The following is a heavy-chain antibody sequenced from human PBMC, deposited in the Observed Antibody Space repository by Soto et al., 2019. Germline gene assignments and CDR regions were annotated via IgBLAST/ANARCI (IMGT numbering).Heavy chain of an antibody. J-gene: IGHJ5*02. CDR2: IIPIFGTA. D-gene: IGHD2-2*02. CDR3: ARDTRVVPAAIRWFDP. CDR1: GGTFSSYA. Sequence: SVKVSCKASGGTFSSYAISWVRQAPGQGLEWMGGIIPIFGTANYAQKFQGRVTITADESTSTAYMELSSLRSEDTAVYYCARDTRVVPAAIRWFDPWGQGTLVTVSS. V-gene: IGHV1-69*13.